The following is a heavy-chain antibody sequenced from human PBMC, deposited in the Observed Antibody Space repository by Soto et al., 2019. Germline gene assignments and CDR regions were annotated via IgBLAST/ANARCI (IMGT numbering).Heavy chain of an antibody. CDR2: IIPIFGTA. J-gene: IGHJ6*02. CDR3: ARHLGGNHYYYSMDV. CDR1: GGTFSSYA. D-gene: IGHD3-16*01. Sequence: QVQLVQSGAEVKKPGSSVKVSCKASGGTFSSYAISWVRQAPGQGLEWMGGIIPIFGTADYAQKFQGRVTITADESTSTAYMDLSGLRSEDTAVYYCARHLGGNHYYYSMDVWGQGTTVTVSS. V-gene: IGHV1-69*12.